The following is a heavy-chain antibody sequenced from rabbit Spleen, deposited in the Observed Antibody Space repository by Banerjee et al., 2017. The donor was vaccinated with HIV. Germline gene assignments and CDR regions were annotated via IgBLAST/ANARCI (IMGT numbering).Heavy chain of an antibody. J-gene: IGHJ4*01. CDR2: IDTTSGST. Sequence: QEQLEESGGGLVKPEGSLTLTCKASGFSFNNDYVMCWVRQAPGKGLELIACIDTTSGSTWYASWVNGRITISRSTSLNTVDLQMTSLTAADMATYFCARDLDGVIGWNFGWWGPGTLVTV. D-gene: IGHD1-1*01. CDR3: ARDLDGVIGWNFGW. CDR1: GFSFNNDYV. V-gene: IGHV1S43*01.